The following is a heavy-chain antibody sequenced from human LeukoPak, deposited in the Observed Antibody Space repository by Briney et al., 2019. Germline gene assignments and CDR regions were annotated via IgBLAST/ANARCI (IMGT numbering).Heavy chain of an antibody. CDR3: ARDSCTNGVCGIDY. J-gene: IGHJ4*02. D-gene: IGHD2-8*01. CDR2: MWYDDSNK. CDR1: GLTFSRYG. Sequence: GGSLRLSCVASGLTFSRYGMHWVRQAPGKGLEWVAVMWYDDSNKFYGDSVKGRFTMSRDISKNTLYLQMNSLRAEDTAVYYCARDSCTNGVCGIDYWGQGTLVTVSS. V-gene: IGHV3-33*01.